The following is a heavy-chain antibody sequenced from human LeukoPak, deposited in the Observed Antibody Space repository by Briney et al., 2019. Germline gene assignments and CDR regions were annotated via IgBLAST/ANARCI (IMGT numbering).Heavy chain of an antibody. CDR1: GFTFSSYE. Sequence: SGGSLRLSCAASGFTFSSYEMNWVRQAPGKGLEWVSYISSSGSTMYYADSVKGRFTISRDNAKNSLYLQMNSLRAEDTAVYYCAMDSFKGYWGQGTLVTVSS. J-gene: IGHJ4*02. CDR3: AMDSFKGY. V-gene: IGHV3-48*03. CDR2: ISSSGSTM. D-gene: IGHD3/OR15-3a*01.